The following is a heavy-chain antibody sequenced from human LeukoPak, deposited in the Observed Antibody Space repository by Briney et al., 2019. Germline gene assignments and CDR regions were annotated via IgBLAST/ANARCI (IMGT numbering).Heavy chain of an antibody. D-gene: IGHD3-22*01. CDR2: IYHSGST. CDR1: GGSISSGGYY. CDR3: ARDGSSGYYYYFDY. J-gene: IGHJ4*02. Sequence: SETLSLTCTVSGGSISSGGYYWSWIRQPPGKGLEWIGYIYHSGSTYYNPSLKGRVTISVDRSKNQFSLKLSSVTAADTAVYYCARDGSSGYYYYFDYWGQGTLVTVSS. V-gene: IGHV4-30-2*01.